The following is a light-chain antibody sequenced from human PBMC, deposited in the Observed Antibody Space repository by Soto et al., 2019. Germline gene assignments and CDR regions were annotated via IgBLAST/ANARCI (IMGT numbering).Light chain of an antibody. CDR2: AAS. CDR1: QSISSY. Sequence: DIQMTQSPSSLSASVGDRVTITCRASQSISSYLNWYQQKPGKAPELLIYAASSRATGIPNRFSGSGSGTDFTLTISRLEPEDFAVYYCQQYGNSPQTFGQGTKVDIK. V-gene: IGKV1-39*01. CDR3: QQYGNSPQT. J-gene: IGKJ1*01.